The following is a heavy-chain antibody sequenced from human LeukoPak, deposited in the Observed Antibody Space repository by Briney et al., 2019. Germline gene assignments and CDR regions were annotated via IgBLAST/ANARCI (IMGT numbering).Heavy chain of an antibody. CDR2: IHHSGSI. J-gene: IGHJ4*02. V-gene: IGHV4-38-2*02. CDR3: ARAFGVVIYFDY. CDR1: GYSISSGSY. Sequence: PSETLSLTCTVSGYSISSGSYWGWIRQPPGNGLEWIGSIHHSGSIYNNPSLKSRVTISVDTSKSQFSLKLSSVTAADTAVYYCARAFGVVIYFDYWGQGTLVTVSS. D-gene: IGHD3-3*01.